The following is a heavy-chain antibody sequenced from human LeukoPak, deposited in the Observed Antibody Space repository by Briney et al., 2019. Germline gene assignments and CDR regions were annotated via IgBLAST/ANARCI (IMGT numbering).Heavy chain of an antibody. D-gene: IGHD3-10*01. CDR3: ARVWFGGSPYYYYYYMDV. CDR2: ISAYNGNT. Sequence: ASVKVSCKASGYTFTSYGISWVRQAPGQGLEWMGWISAYNGNTNYAQKLQGRVTMTTDTSTSTAYMELRSLRSDDTAVYYCARVWFGGSPYYYYYYMDVWGKGTTVTISS. V-gene: IGHV1-18*01. J-gene: IGHJ6*03. CDR1: GYTFTSYG.